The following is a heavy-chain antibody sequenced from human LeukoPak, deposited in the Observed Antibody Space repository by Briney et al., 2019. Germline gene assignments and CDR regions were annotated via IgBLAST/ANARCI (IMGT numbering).Heavy chain of an antibody. J-gene: IGHJ4*02. D-gene: IGHD3-22*01. V-gene: IGHV3-23*01. CDR1: GFTFSSYA. Sequence: PGGSLRLSCAASGFTFSSYAMSWVRQAPGKGLEWVSAISGSGGSTYYADSVKGRFTISRDYSKNTLYLQMNSLRAEDTAVYYCANTDYYDSSGYNGPWDYWGQGTLVTVSS. CDR3: ANTDYYDSSGYNGPWDY. CDR2: ISGSGGST.